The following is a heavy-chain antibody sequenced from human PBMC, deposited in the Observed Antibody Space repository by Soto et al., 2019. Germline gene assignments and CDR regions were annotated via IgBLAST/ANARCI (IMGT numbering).Heavy chain of an antibody. J-gene: IGHJ4*02. CDR1: GGSTSSGDYY. D-gene: IGHD3-9*01. V-gene: IGHV4-30-4*01. CDR2: TYYSGST. CDR3: ARGIHDILTGYYKPLDY. Sequence: PSETLSLTCTVSGGSTSSGDYYWSWIRQPPGKGLEWIGYTYYSGSTYYNPSLKSRVTISVDTSKNQFSLKLSSVTAADTAVYYCARGIHDILTGYYKPLDYWGRGTLVTVSS.